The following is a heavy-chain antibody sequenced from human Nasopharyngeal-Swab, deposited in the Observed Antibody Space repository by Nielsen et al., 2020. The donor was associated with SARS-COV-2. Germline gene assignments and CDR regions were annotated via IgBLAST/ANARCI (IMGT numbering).Heavy chain of an antibody. J-gene: IGHJ5*02. Sequence: SETLSLTCTVSDGSISSVGYYWGWIRQPPGKGLEWIGTIYYTGSTYYNPPLKSRATISLDTSKKQFSLKLSSVTAADTAVYYCARATYYYGSGTYYGGWFDPWGQGTLVSVSS. D-gene: IGHD3-10*01. V-gene: IGHV4-39*07. CDR1: DGSISSVGYY. CDR2: IYYTGST. CDR3: ARATYYYGSGTYYGGWFDP.